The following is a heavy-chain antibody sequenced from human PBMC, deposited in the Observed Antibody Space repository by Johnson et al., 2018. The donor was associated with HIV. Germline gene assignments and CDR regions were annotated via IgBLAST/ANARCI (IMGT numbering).Heavy chain of an antibody. CDR1: GFTFSSYA. CDR3: AKDQAIAVASDAFDI. CDR2: ISYDGSNK. Sequence: QVQLVESGGGVVQPGRSLRLSCAASGFTFSSYAMHWVRQAPGKGLEWVAVISYDGSNKYYADSVKGRFTISRDNSKNTLYLQMNSLRAEDTAVYYCAKDQAIAVASDAFDIWGQGTMVTVSS. D-gene: IGHD6-19*01. V-gene: IGHV3-30*04. J-gene: IGHJ3*02.